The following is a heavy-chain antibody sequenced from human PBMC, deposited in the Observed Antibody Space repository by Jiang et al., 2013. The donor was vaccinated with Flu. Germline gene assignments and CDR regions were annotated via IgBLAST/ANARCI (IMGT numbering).Heavy chain of an antibody. CDR3: ARDFLEMAPLGAFDI. V-gene: IGHV3-21*01. J-gene: IGHJ3*02. CDR2: ISSSSSYI. Sequence: VQLLESGGGLVKPGGSLRLSCAASGFTFSSYSMNWVRQAPGKGLEWVSSISSSSSYIYYADSVKGRFTISRDNAKNSLYLQMNSLRAEDTAVYYCARDFLEMAPLGAFDIWGQGTMVTVSS. D-gene: IGHD5-24*01. CDR1: GFTFSSYS.